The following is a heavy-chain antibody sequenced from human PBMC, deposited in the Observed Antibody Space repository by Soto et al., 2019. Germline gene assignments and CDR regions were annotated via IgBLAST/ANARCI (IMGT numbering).Heavy chain of an antibody. Sequence: GGSLRLSCAASGFTFSSYGMHWVRQAPGKGLEWVAVIWYDGSNKYYADSVKGRFTISRDNSKNTLYLQMNSLRAEDTAVYYCARDTGTTGYYGMDVWGQGTTVTVSS. CDR1: GFTFSSYG. V-gene: IGHV3-33*01. CDR2: IWYDGSNK. D-gene: IGHD4-17*01. J-gene: IGHJ6*02. CDR3: ARDTGTTGYYGMDV.